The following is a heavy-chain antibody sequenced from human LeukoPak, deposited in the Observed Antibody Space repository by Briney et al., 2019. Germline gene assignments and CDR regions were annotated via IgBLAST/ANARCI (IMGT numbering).Heavy chain of an antibody. V-gene: IGHV4-34*01. CDR2: TNDNGRA. Sequence: PSETLSLTCAVYGGSFSNYYWNWIRQPPGKGLEWLGETNDNGRANYNPSLMSCVTVSVDTSKNQFSLRLTSVTATDTAVYYCARRWNYGRNYYIDVWGKGATVSVSS. CDR3: ARRWNYGRNYYIDV. CDR1: GGSFSNYY. D-gene: IGHD1-7*01. J-gene: IGHJ6*03.